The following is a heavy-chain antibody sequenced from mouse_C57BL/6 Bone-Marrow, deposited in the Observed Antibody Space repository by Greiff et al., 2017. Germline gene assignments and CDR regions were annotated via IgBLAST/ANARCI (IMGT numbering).Heavy chain of an antibody. V-gene: IGHV1-69*01. CDR2: IDPSDSYT. D-gene: IGHD1-1*01. J-gene: IGHJ2*01. CDR1: GYTFTSYW. Sequence: QVQLQQPGAELVMPGASVKLSCKASGYTFTSYWMHWVKQRPGQGLEWIGEIDPSDSYTNYNQKFKGKSTLTVDKSSSTAYMQLSSLTSEDSAVYYCARGGTSVVAYYFDYWGQGTALTVSS. CDR3: ARGGTSVVAYYFDY.